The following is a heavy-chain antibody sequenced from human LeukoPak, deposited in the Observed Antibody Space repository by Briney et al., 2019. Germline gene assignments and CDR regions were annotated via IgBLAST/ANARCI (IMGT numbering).Heavy chain of an antibody. Sequence: GGSLRLSCAASGFTFSTYAMSWVRQAPGKGLEWVSTISGSGGNTYADSVKGRFTISRDNSKNTLYLQMASLRAEDTAVYYCAKDLIGIAAAGTSWGQGTLVTVSS. V-gene: IGHV3-23*01. J-gene: IGHJ5*02. CDR1: GFTFSTYA. CDR3: AKDLIGIAAAGTS. CDR2: ISGSGGNT. D-gene: IGHD6-13*01.